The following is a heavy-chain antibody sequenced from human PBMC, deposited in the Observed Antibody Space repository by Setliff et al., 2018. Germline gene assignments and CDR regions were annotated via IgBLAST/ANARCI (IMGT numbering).Heavy chain of an antibody. CDR2: IRAYNGNT. D-gene: IGHD7-27*01. V-gene: IGHV1-18*01. J-gene: IGHJ4*02. Sequence: GASVKVSCKASGYTFTSYGISWVRQAPGQGLEWMGWIRAYNGNTNYAQKLQGRVTMTTDTSTSTAYMELRSLRSDDTAVYYCARTFAFPGLFDYWGQGQLVTVSS. CDR3: ARTFAFPGLFDY. CDR1: GYTFTSYG.